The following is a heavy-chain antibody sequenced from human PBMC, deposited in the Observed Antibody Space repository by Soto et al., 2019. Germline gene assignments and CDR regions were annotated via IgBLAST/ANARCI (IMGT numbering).Heavy chain of an antibody. J-gene: IGHJ5*02. Sequence: QVPLQQWGAGLLKPSETLSLTCAVYGGAFSGYSWTWIRQPPGKGPEWIGEIDHGGSTTYNPSLKSRVTISVDTSKNQFSLKLSSVTAADTAVYYCARGPSATVRGVFTAWGQGTLGTVSS. V-gene: IGHV4-34*01. CDR2: IDHGGST. CDR1: GGAFSGYS. D-gene: IGHD3-10*01. CDR3: ARGPSATVRGVFTA.